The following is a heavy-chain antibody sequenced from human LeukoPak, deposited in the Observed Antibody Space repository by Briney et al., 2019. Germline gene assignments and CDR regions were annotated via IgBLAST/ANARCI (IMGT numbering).Heavy chain of an antibody. D-gene: IGHD6-19*01. CDR2: IYSGGSK. CDR1: GFTFSSNY. Sequence: GGSLRLPCAASGFTFSSNYMSWVRQAPGKGLEWVSVIYSGGSKYYADSVKGRFTISRDNSKNTLYLQMNSLRAEDTAVYYCARVRKEGIAVAGTSFDYWGQGTLVTVSS. V-gene: IGHV3-66*01. J-gene: IGHJ4*02. CDR3: ARVRKEGIAVAGTSFDY.